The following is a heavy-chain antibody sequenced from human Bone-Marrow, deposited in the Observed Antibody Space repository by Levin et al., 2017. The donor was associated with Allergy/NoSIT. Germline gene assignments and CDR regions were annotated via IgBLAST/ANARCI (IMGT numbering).Heavy chain of an antibody. D-gene: IGHD6-6*01. J-gene: IGHJ6*02. CDR2: ISYDGSNK. Sequence: SCAASGFTFSSYGMHWVRQAPGKGLEWVAVISYDGSNKYYADSVKGRFTISRDNSKNTLYLQMNSLRAEDTAVYYCAKDRSIAALRGDYGMDVWGQGTTVTVSS. V-gene: IGHV3-30*18. CDR1: GFTFSSYG. CDR3: AKDRSIAALRGDYGMDV.